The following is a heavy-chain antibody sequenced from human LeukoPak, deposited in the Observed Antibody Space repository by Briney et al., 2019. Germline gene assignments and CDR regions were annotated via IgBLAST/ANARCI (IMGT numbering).Heavy chain of an antibody. CDR3: ARDFGGDSYGLDV. J-gene: IGHJ6*02. CDR2: TWYDGTGK. D-gene: IGHD2-21*01. V-gene: IGHV3-33*01. CDR1: GFTFSGYG. Sequence: GKSLRLSCAASGFTFSGYGMHWVRQAPGKGLEWVALTWYDGTGKYYADSVKGRFTISRDNSKNTLYLQMNSMRAEDTAVYYCARDFGGDSYGLDVWGQGTTVTVSS.